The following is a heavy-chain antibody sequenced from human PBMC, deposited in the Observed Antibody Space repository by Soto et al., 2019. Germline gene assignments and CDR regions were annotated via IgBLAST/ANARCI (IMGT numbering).Heavy chain of an antibody. CDR1: GFTFSSYI. Sequence: GGSLRLSCAASGFTFSSYIMNWVRQAPGKGLEWVSYISSSSSTIYYADSVKGRFTISRDNAKNSLYLQMNSLRAEDTAVYYCARGRGDYIWGSYRSDFDYWGQGTLVTVSS. CDR2: ISSSSSTI. D-gene: IGHD3-16*02. CDR3: ARGRGDYIWGSYRSDFDY. V-gene: IGHV3-48*01. J-gene: IGHJ4*02.